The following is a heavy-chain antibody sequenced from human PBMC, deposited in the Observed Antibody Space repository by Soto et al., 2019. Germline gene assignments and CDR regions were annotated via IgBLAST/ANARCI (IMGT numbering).Heavy chain of an antibody. J-gene: IGHJ5*02. Sequence: GASVKVSCKASGYTFTNYVMHWVRLAPGQGLRWVGWINTGSGETKYSRKFQGRVTITRDTSARTAYMEMSSLRSEDTAVYFCASGASHGQLLFSWFYPWWQGTLVTVYS. D-gene: IGHD2-2*01. CDR2: INTGSGET. CDR1: GYTFTNYV. V-gene: IGHV1-3*04. CDR3: ASGASHGQLLFSWFYP.